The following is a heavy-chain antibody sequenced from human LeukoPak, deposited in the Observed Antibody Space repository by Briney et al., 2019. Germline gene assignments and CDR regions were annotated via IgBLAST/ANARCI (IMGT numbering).Heavy chain of an antibody. CDR2: IYYSGST. CDR3: ARHRLQLWPPYNWFDP. V-gene: IGHV4-39*01. J-gene: IGHJ5*02. CDR1: GFTFSSYSMN. D-gene: IGHD5-18*01. Sequence: GSLRLSCAASGFTFSSYSMNWVRQPPGKGLEWIGSIYYSGSTYYNPSLKSRVTISVDTSKNQFSLKLSSVTAADTAVYYCARHRLQLWPPYNWFDPWGQGTLVTVSS.